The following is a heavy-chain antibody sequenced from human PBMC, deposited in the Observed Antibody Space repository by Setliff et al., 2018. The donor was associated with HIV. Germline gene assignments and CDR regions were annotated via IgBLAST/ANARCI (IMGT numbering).Heavy chain of an antibody. V-gene: IGHV4-39*01. CDR1: GGSISSSSYY. CDR2: IYYSGST. J-gene: IGHJ4*02. D-gene: IGHD5-18*01. Sequence: SETLSLTCTVSGGSISSSSYYWSWIRQPPGKGLEWIGSIYYSGSTYYNPSLKSRVTISVDTSKNQFSLKLSSVTAADTAVYYCARVPRQLLKGAAAYFDYWGQGTLVTVSS. CDR3: ARVPRQLLKGAAAYFDY.